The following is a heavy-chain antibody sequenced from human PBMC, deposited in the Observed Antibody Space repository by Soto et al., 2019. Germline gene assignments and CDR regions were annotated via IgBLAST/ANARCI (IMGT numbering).Heavy chain of an antibody. CDR1: GGSISSGGYY. CDR2: IYYSGST. V-gene: IGHV4-31*03. CDR3: ARGGGITWFDP. D-gene: IGHD3-16*01. Sequence: QVQLQDSGPGLVKPSETLSLTCTVSGGSISSGGYYWSWIRQQPGKGLKWFGYIYYSGSTYYNPSFKTRVTISEDTSKTQLSLKLRSVTAAATAVYYCARGGGITWFDPWGQGTLVTVSS. J-gene: IGHJ5*02.